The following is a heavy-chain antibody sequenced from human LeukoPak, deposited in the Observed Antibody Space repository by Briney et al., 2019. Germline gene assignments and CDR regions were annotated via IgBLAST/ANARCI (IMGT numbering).Heavy chain of an antibody. CDR3: AHSLEVQWLVAFDY. J-gene: IGHJ4*02. D-gene: IGHD6-19*01. V-gene: IGHV2-5*01. CDR1: GFSLNTNGVG. CDR2: IYWNNDK. Sequence: SGPTLVKPTQTLTLTCTFSGFSLNTNGVGVGWIRQPPGKALEWLALIYWNNDKRHSSYLKNRLTITKDASKNQVVLTMINMDPVDTATYYCAHSLEVQWLVAFDYWGQGTLVTVSS.